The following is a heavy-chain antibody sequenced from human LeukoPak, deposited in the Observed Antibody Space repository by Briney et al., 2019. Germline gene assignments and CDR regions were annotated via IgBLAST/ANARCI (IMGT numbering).Heavy chain of an antibody. V-gene: IGHV4-34*01. CDR3: ARGVDSAKVGY. CDR1: GGSFSHNY. J-gene: IGHJ4*02. D-gene: IGHD3-3*01. Sequence: TPSETLSLTCTVYGGSFSHNYWHWIRQPPGKGLEWIGEIHPSGTTTYNPSLESRVSISVDTPNNQFSLRVTSVTAADTAIYYCARGVDSAKVGYWGRGTLVTVSS. CDR2: IHPSGTT.